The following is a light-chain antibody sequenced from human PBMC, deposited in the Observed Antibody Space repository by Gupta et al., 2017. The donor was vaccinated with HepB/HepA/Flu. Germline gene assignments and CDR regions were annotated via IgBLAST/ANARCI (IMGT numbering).Light chain of an antibody. CDR2: GAS. Sequence: EIVLTQSPGTLPLSPGERATLSCRASQSVSSYYLAWYQHKPGQAPRLLIYGASSRATGIPDRFSGSGSGTDFTLTISRLEPDDSAIYYCQQYGSPWTFGQGTKVEIK. CDR3: QQYGSPWT. J-gene: IGKJ1*01. CDR1: QSVSSYY. V-gene: IGKV3-20*01.